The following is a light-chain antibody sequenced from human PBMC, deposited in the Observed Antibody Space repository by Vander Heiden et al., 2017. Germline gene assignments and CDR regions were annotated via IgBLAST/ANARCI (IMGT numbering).Light chain of an antibody. J-gene: IGKJ4*01. CDR1: QTITSF. Sequence: DIQMTQSPSSLSASVGDGVTITCRASQTITSFLNWYQQRPGKAPKLLIYATSRLQSGVPSRFSGRESGTDFTLSIDSLEPEDFATYFCQETDSSLGTFGGGTKVEMK. CDR3: QETDSSLGT. CDR2: ATS. V-gene: IGKV1-39*01.